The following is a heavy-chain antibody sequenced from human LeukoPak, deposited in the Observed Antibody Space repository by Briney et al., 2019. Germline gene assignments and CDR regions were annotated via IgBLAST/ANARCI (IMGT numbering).Heavy chain of an antibody. CDR2: IYSGGST. J-gene: IGHJ4*02. V-gene: IGHV3-66*01. CDR1: GLTFSSYG. Sequence: TGGSLRLSCAASGLTFSSYGMSWVRQAPGKGLEWVSVIYSGGSTYYADSVKGRFTISRDNSKNTLYLQMNSLRAEDTAVYYCAAASAHYDILTGYWYYFDYWGQGTLVTVSS. CDR3: AAASAHYDILTGYWYYFDY. D-gene: IGHD3-9*01.